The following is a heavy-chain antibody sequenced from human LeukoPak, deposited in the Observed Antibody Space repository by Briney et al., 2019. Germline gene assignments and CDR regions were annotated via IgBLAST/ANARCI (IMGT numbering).Heavy chain of an antibody. D-gene: IGHD3-22*01. CDR2: ISSSSSYI. CDR3: ARDYYYDSSGYYYSDY. V-gene: IGHV3-11*06. J-gene: IGHJ4*02. Sequence: PGGSLRLSCAASGFTFSDYYMSWIRQAPGKGLEWVSSISSSSSYIYYADSVKGRFTISRDNAKNSLYLQMNSLRAEDTAVYYCARDYYYDSSGYYYSDYWGQGTLVTVSS. CDR1: GFTFSDYY.